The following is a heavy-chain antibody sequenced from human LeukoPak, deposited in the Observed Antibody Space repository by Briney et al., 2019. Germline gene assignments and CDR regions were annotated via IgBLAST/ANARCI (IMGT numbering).Heavy chain of an antibody. Sequence: SGPTLVNPTQTLTLTCTFSGFSLSTSGMCVSWIRQPPGKALEWLARIGWGDDKYYSTSLKTRLTISKDTSKNQVVLTMTNMDPVDTATYYCARGEAYSSSWMNFDYWGQGTLVTVSS. D-gene: IGHD6-13*01. J-gene: IGHJ4*02. CDR2: IGWGDDK. CDR1: GFSLSTSGMC. CDR3: ARGEAYSSSWMNFDY. V-gene: IGHV2-70*11.